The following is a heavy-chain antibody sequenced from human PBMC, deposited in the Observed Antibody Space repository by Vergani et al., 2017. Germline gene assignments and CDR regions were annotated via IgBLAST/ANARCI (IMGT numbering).Heavy chain of an antibody. Sequence: EVQLVQSGAEVKKPGATMNISCKVSGYTFTDHYMHWVKQAPGKGLEWMGLVDPEDGETRYAEKFKGRVTIAADTSTDTAHLELSSLRSEDTAVYYCATPQTVTTGGMEVWGQGTTVIVSS. CDR1: GYTFTDHY. CDR3: ATPQTVTTGGMEV. D-gene: IGHD4-17*01. V-gene: IGHV1-69-2*01. J-gene: IGHJ6*02. CDR2: VDPEDGET.